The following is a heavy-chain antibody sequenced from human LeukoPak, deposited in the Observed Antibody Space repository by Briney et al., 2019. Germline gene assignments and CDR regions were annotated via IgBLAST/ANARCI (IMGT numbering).Heavy chain of an antibody. D-gene: IGHD6-19*01. CDR3: ARELVDSSGLDY. V-gene: IGHV1-69*13. Sequence: ASVKVSCKASGGTFSSYAISWVRRAPGQGLEWMGGIIPIFGTGNYAQKFQGRVTITADESTSTAYMELSSLRSEDTAVYYCARELVDSSGLDYWGQGTLVTVSS. CDR2: IIPIFGTG. J-gene: IGHJ4*02. CDR1: GGTFSSYA.